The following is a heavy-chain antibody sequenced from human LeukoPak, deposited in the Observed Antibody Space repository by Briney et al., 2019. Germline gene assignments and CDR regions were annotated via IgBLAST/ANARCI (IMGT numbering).Heavy chain of an antibody. CDR2: INPNSGGT. CDR1: GYTFTGYY. Sequence: ASVTVSCKASGYTFTGYYMHWVRPAPGQGLEWMGRINPNSGGTNYAQKFQGRVTMTRDTSISTAYMELSRLRSDDTAVYYCARGDHTYYYDSSGYSYFDYWGQGTLVTVSS. D-gene: IGHD3-22*01. V-gene: IGHV1-2*06. J-gene: IGHJ4*02. CDR3: ARGDHTYYYDSSGYSYFDY.